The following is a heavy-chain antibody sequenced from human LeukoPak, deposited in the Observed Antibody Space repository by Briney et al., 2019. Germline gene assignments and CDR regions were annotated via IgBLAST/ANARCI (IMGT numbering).Heavy chain of an antibody. D-gene: IGHD1-26*01. CDR1: GYSFTSYW. CDR2: IYPGDSDT. V-gene: IGHV5-51*01. J-gene: IGHJ5*02. CDR3: ARQEYSGSYSHRWFDP. Sequence: GESLKISCKGSGYSFTSYWIGWVRQVPGKGLEWMGIIYPGDSDTRYSPSFQGQVTISADKSISTAYLQWSSLKASDTAMYYCARQEYSGSYSHRWFDPWGQGTLVTVSS.